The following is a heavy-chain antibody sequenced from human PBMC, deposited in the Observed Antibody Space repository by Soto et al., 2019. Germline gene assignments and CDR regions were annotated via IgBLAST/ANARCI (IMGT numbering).Heavy chain of an antibody. Sequence: LSLTCTVSGGSISSGDYYWSWIRQPPGKGLEWIGYIYYSGSTYYNPSLKSRVTISVDTSKNQFSLKLSSVTAADTAVYYCARDRVVAATEYYYYGMDVWGQGTTVTVSS. CDR1: GGSISSGDYY. J-gene: IGHJ6*02. CDR3: ARDRVVAATEYYYYGMDV. D-gene: IGHD2-15*01. V-gene: IGHV4-30-4*01. CDR2: IYYSGST.